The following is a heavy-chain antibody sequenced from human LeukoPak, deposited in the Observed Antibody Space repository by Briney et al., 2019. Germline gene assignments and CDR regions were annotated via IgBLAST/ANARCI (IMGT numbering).Heavy chain of an antibody. J-gene: IGHJ4*02. CDR1: GYTFTSYD. CDR3: ARLPRGESARPFDY. V-gene: IGHV1-2*02. D-gene: IGHD6-6*01. Sequence: ASVEVSCKASGYTFTSYDINWVRQATGQGLEWMGWMNPNSGGTNYAQKFQGRVTMTRDTSISAAYMELSRLRSDDTAVYYCARLPRGESARPFDYWGQGTLVTVSS. CDR2: MNPNSGGT.